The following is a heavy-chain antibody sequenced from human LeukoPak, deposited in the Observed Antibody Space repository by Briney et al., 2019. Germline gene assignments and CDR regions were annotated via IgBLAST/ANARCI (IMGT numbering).Heavy chain of an antibody. CDR3: ARDVTIRGLRDYYFDY. J-gene: IGHJ4*02. V-gene: IGHV1-46*01. Sequence: ASVKVSCKASGYTFTSYYMHWVRQAPGQGLEWMGIINPSGGSTSYAQKFQGRVTMTTDTSTSTAYMQLRSLRSDDTAVYYCARDVTIRGLRDYYFDYWGQGTLVTVSS. CDR1: GYTFTSYY. D-gene: IGHD3-10*01. CDR2: INPSGGST.